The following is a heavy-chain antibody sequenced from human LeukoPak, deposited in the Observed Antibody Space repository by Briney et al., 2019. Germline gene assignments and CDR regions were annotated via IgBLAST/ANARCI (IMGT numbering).Heavy chain of an antibody. D-gene: IGHD5-18*01. CDR2: INPNSGGT. CDR1: GYTFTGYY. V-gene: IGHV1-2*02. CDR3: ARGGYSYGYNYYYMDV. Sequence: ASVKVSCKASGYTFTGYYMHWVRQAPGQGLEWMGWINPNSGGTNYAQKFQGRVTMTRDTSISTAYMELSRLRSDDTAVYYCARGGYSYGYNYYYMDVWGKGTTVTVSS. J-gene: IGHJ6*03.